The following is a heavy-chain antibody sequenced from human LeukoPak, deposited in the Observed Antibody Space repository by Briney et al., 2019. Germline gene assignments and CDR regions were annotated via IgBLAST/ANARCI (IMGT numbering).Heavy chain of an antibody. CDR3: ASEAMVRGAFDY. CDR2: IYYSGST. Sequence: SETLSLTCTVSGGSISSYYWSWIRQPPGKGLEWIGYIYYSGSTNYNPSLKSRVTISVDTSENQFSLKLSSVTAADTAVYYCASEAMVRGAFDYWGQGTLVTVSS. J-gene: IGHJ4*02. D-gene: IGHD3-10*01. V-gene: IGHV4-59*01. CDR1: GGSISSYY.